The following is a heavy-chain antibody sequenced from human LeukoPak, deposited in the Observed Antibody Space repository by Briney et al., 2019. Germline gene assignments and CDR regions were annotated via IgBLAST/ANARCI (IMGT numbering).Heavy chain of an antibody. CDR2: ISYDGSNK. V-gene: IGHV3-30-3*01. CDR1: GFTFNSYA. Sequence: GGSLRLSCAASGFTFNSYAIHWVRQAPGKGLEWVAIISYDGSNKYYADSVKGLFTISRDNSKNTLYLQMNSLRAEDTAVYYCARDGGTGWYYPDYWGQGTLVTVSS. CDR3: ARDGGTGWYYPDY. J-gene: IGHJ4*02. D-gene: IGHD6-19*01.